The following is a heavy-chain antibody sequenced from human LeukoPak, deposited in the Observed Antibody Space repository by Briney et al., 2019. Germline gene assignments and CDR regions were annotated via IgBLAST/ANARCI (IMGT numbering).Heavy chain of an antibody. J-gene: IGHJ5*02. CDR2: IHPRSGYS. V-gene: IGHV1-8*01. CDR3: ARVTSGMRYNWFDP. D-gene: IGHD2-2*01. Sequence: ASVKVSCKTSGYTFTDYDVNWVRQAPGQGLERMGYIHPRSGYSESAQRFQGRLSMTRDVSTDTAYMELSTLTSDDTAVYYCARVTSGMRYNWFDPWGQGTLIIVSS. CDR1: GYTFTDYD.